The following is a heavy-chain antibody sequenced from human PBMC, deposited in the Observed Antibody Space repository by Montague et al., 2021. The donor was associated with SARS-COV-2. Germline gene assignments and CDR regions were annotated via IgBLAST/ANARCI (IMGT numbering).Heavy chain of an antibody. CDR3: VKDTYGSFDP. CDR1: GFSFSAYA. D-gene: IGHD5-24*01. Sequence: SRRFSCAASGFSFSAYAMSWVRQAPGKGLKWVSAITPGGDIPYYADSVRGRFTIFRDNARNTVYLQMDSLRVEDTAVYYCVKDTYGSFDPWGLGTLVTVSS. J-gene: IGHJ5*02. CDR2: ITPGGDIP. V-gene: IGHV3-23*01.